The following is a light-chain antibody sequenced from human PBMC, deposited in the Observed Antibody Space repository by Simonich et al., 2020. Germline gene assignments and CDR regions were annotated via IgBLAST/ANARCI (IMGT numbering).Light chain of an antibody. V-gene: IGKV1-9*01. CDR1: QSISSY. CDR2: AAS. J-gene: IGKJ3*01. CDR3: QQLNSYPF. Sequence: DIQMTQSPSSLSASVGDRVTITCRASQSISSYLAWYQQKPGKAPKLLIYAASTFQSGVPSRFSGSGSGTEFSLTISSLQPEDFATYYCQQLNSYPFFGPGTKVDIK.